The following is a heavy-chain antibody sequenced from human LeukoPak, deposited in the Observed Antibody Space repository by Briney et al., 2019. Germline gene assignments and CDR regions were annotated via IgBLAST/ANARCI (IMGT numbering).Heavy chain of an antibody. D-gene: IGHD5-12*01. J-gene: IGHJ4*02. V-gene: IGHV4-34*01. Sequence: SETLSLTCAVSGGSFRGYYWSCIPPPPRRGREWGGEINHSGSTNYNPSPKSRVTISVDTSKNQFSLRLSSVTAADTAVYYCARVSPWQSYWGQGTLVTVSS. CDR2: INHSGST. CDR3: ARVSPWQSY. CDR1: GGSFRGYY.